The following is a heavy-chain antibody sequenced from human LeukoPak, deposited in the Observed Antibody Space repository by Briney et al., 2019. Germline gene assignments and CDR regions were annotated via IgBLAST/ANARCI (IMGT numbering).Heavy chain of an antibody. V-gene: IGHV4-30-4*01. CDR1: GGSISSGDYY. J-gene: IGHJ4*02. CDR2: IYYSGST. D-gene: IGHD1-26*01. Sequence: PSQTLSLTCTVSGGSISSGDYYWSWIRQPPGKGPEWIGYIYYSGSTYYNPSLKSRVTISVDTSKNQFSLKLSSVTAADTAVYYCARLPYGATVPTYFDYWGQGTLVTVSS. CDR3: ARLPYGATVPTYFDY.